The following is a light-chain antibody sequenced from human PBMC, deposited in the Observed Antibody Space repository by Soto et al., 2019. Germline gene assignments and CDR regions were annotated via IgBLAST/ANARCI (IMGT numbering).Light chain of an antibody. CDR3: LLDFGYFWA. V-gene: IGKV1-8*01. CDR2: GAS. Sequence: AIRMTQSPSSLSASTGDRVTITCRASQGISSYLAWYQQKPGKAPKSLIYGASTLQTGVPSRFSGSGSGTEFTLTISSLQPEDFAAYYCLLDFGYFWAFGQGTKVDIK. CDR1: QGISSY. J-gene: IGKJ1*01.